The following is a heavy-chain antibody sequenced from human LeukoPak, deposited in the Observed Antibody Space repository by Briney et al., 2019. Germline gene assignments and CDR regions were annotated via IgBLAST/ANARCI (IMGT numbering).Heavy chain of an antibody. CDR1: GGSISSYY. D-gene: IGHD3-3*01. Sequence: PSETLSLTCTVSGGSISSYYWSWLRQPAGKGLEWIGRIYTSGSTNYNPSLKSRVTMSVDTSKNQFSLKLSSVTAADTAVYYCARDADVLRFLEWSTNDYFDYWGQGTLVTVSS. CDR3: ARDADVLRFLEWSTNDYFDY. CDR2: IYTSGST. J-gene: IGHJ4*02. V-gene: IGHV4-4*07.